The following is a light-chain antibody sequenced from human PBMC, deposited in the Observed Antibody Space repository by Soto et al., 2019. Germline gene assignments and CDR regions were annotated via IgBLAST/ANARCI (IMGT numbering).Light chain of an antibody. CDR2: GAS. Sequence: EIGMTQSPATLSVSPGERATLSCSASQSVSSNLAGYQQKPGEAPRLLIDGASTRATGIPARFIGSGSGTELNLTISSLQSEDGAVYYCQQYNSWHPWTLGQGTKVQIK. V-gene: IGKV3D-15*01. CDR3: QQYNSWHPWT. J-gene: IGKJ1*01. CDR1: QSVSSN.